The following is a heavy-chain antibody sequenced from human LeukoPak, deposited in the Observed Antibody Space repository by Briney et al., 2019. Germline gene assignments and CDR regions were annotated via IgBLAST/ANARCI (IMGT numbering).Heavy chain of an antibody. Sequence: SETLSLTCTVSGGSISSSSYYWGWIRQPPGKGLEWIGSIYYSGSTYYNPSLKSRVTISVDTSKNQFSLKLSSVTAADTAVYYCARVIVGATGAFDTWGQGTMVTVSS. CDR3: ARVIVGATGAFDT. V-gene: IGHV4-39*07. J-gene: IGHJ3*02. D-gene: IGHD1-26*01. CDR1: GGSISSSSYY. CDR2: IYYSGST.